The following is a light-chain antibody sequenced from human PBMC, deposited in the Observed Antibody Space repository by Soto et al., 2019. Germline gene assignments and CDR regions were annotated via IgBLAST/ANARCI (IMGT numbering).Light chain of an antibody. CDR1: SSNIGSNY. CDR3: QSFDDSLTGLI. J-gene: IGLJ2*01. V-gene: IGLV1-47*01. Sequence: QPVLTQPPSASGTPGQRVTISCSGSSSNIGSNYVYWYQQLPGTAPKLLIYRNNQRPSGVPDRFSGSKSGTSASLAISGLRSEDEADYYCQSFDDSLTGLIFGGGTKVTVL. CDR2: RNN.